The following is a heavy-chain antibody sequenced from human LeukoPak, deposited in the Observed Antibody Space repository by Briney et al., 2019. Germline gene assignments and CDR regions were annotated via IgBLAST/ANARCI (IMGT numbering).Heavy chain of an antibody. D-gene: IGHD3-22*01. CDR2: ISASGSAT. V-gene: IGHV3-23*01. CDR3: AKGTYYYDSSGYSVDY. J-gene: IGHJ4*02. CDR1: GFIFSNYG. Sequence: GGSLRLSCAASGFIFSNYGMNWVRQAPGKGLEWVAAISASGSATSYADSVRGRFTISRDNSKSTTYLQMNSLRAEDTAVFYCAKGTYYYDSSGYSVDYWGQGTLATVSS.